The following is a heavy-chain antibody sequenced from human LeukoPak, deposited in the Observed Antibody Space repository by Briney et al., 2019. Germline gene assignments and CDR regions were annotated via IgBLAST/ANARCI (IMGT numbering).Heavy chain of an antibody. J-gene: IGHJ4*02. CDR3: ARNRVGYCSSTSCKGDY. CDR1: GFTFSSYA. Sequence: PGGSLRLSCAASGFTFSSYAMSWVRQAPGKGLEWVSAISGSGGSTYYADSVKGRFTISRDNSKNTLYLQMDSLRAEDTAVYYCARNRVGYCSSTSCKGDYWGQGTLVTVSS. V-gene: IGHV3-23*01. D-gene: IGHD2-2*01. CDR2: ISGSGGST.